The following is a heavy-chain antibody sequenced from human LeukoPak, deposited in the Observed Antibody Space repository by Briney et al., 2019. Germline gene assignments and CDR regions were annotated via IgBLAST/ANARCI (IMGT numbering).Heavy chain of an antibody. Sequence: SETLSLTCTVSGGSISSSRYYWRGLRQPPGKGLVWSGSIYYSGSTYYNPSLKSRVTISVDTSKNQFSLKLSSVTAADTAVYYCARLTMVQGVIITDYFDYWGQGTLVTVSS. CDR3: ARLTMVQGVIITDYFDY. V-gene: IGHV4-39*01. D-gene: IGHD3-10*01. J-gene: IGHJ4*02. CDR1: GGSISSSRYY. CDR2: IYYSGST.